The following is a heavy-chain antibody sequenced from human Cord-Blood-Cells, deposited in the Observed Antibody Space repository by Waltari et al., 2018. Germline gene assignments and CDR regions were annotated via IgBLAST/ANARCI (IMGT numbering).Heavy chain of an antibody. CDR1: GYTFTGYY. CDR3: ARVPAKYCSGGSCYGWFDP. D-gene: IGHD2-15*01. V-gene: IGHV1-2*06. Sequence: QVQLVQSGAEVKKPGASVKVSCKASGYTFTGYYMHWVRQAPGQGLEWMGRINPNSGGTNYAQKFQGRVTMTRDTSISTAYMELSRLRSDDTAVYYCARVPAKYCSGGSCYGWFDPWGQGTLVTVSS. J-gene: IGHJ5*02. CDR2: INPNSGGT.